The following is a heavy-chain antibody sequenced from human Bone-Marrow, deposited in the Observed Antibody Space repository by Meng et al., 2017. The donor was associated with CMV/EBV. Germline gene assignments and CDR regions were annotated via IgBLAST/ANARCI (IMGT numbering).Heavy chain of an antibody. D-gene: IGHD1-1*01. J-gene: IGHJ5*02. Sequence: SVKVSCKASGDTFSNYAFSWVRQAPGQGLEWMGGIIPMFGTTNYAQKFQGRVTIRTDESTTTAYMELSSLRSNDTAVYYCARVRVTATTQYKENWFDPWGQGTLVTV. V-gene: IGHV1-69*05. CDR1: GDTFSNYA. CDR3: ARVRVTATTQYKENWFDP. CDR2: IIPMFGTT.